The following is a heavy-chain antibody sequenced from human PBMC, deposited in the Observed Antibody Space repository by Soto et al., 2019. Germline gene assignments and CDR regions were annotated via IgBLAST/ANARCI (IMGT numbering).Heavy chain of an antibody. J-gene: IGHJ5*02. CDR3: TIAAYCSGATCYSGYNWFHP. Sequence: KVSCKVSGYTLSEVAIHWVRQTPGEGLEWIGGFDPENDETSYAQNFQGRVTLTEDTSTDTAYLELSGLRSEDTAIYYCTIAAYCSGATCYSGYNWFHPWGQGSLVTVSS. V-gene: IGHV1-24*01. D-gene: IGHD2-2*01. CDR2: FDPENDET. CDR1: GYTLSEVA.